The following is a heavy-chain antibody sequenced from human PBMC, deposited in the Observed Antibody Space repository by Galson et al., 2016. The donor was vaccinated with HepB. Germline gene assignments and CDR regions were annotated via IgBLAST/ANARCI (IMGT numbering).Heavy chain of an antibody. V-gene: IGHV5-51*01. J-gene: IGHJ4*02. Sequence: QSGAEVKKPGESLKISCKGSGYNFANHWLAWVRQMPGKGLEWMAIIYPGDSAIRYSPSFQGQVTISVDKSCSTAYLQWSSLRASDTAMYFCARRLDISGSYLDYFDYWGQGTLVTVSS. CDR2: IYPGDSAI. CDR3: ARRLDISGSYLDYFDY. CDR1: GYNFANHW. D-gene: IGHD3-22*01.